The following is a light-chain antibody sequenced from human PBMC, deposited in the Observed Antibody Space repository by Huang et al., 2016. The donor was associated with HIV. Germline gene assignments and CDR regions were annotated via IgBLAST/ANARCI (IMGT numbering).Light chain of an antibody. Sequence: DIVMTQSPDSLTVSLGKRATINCKSSQTVLDTSNNKNYLAWYQQKPGQSPKLLLYWASTRQYGVPDRFSGSGSGTDFTLTISRLQAEDGAVYFCQQYFSSPNTFGQGTKLEIK. CDR1: QTVLDTSNNKNY. V-gene: IGKV4-1*01. CDR3: QQYFSSPNT. J-gene: IGKJ2*01. CDR2: WAS.